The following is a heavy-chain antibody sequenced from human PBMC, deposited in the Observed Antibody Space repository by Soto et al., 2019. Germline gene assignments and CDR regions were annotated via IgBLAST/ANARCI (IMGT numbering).Heavy chain of an antibody. CDR3: AGGITVAGPSRDGFDI. J-gene: IGHJ3*02. D-gene: IGHD6-19*01. CDR1: SGSISSSNW. CDR2: IYHSGST. Sequence: QVQLQESGPGLVKPPGTLSLTCAVSSGSISSSNWWSWVRQPPGKGLEWIGEIYHSGSTNYNPSLKSRVTISVDKSTNQFSLKLSSVTAADTAVYYCAGGITVAGPSRDGFDIWGQGTMVTVSS. V-gene: IGHV4-4*03.